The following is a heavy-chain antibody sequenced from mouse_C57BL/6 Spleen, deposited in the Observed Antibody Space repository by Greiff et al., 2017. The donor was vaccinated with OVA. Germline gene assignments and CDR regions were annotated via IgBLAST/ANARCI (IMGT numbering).Heavy chain of an antibody. Sequence: DVQLVESGGGLVKPGGSLKLSCAASGFTFSSYAMSWVRQTPEKRLEWVATISDGGSYTYYPDNVKGRFTISRDNAKNNLYLQMSHLKSEDTAMYYCASYEGYFDVWGTGTTVTVSS. CDR2: ISDGGSYT. D-gene: IGHD2-3*01. V-gene: IGHV5-4*01. J-gene: IGHJ1*03. CDR1: GFTFSSYA. CDR3: ASYEGYFDV.